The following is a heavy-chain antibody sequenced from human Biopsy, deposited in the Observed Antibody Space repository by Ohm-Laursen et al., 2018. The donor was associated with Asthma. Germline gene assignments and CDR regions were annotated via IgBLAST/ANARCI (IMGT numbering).Heavy chain of an antibody. Sequence: SVKASCKAPGGTSSNFAIGWVRQAPGQGLEWLGGIMTVFGTTNYAQKFQGRVTITADESTSTAYMEVTSLRSEDTAIYYCARCQVGYSSGWSLLLKKIYYSGMDVWGQGIAVTVSS. CDR3: ARCQVGYSSGWSLLLKKIYYSGMDV. J-gene: IGHJ6*02. CDR1: GGTSSNFA. V-gene: IGHV1-69*13. CDR2: IMTVFGTT. D-gene: IGHD6-19*01.